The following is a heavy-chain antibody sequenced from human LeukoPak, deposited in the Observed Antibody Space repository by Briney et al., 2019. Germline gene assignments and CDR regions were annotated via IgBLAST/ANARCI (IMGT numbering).Heavy chain of an antibody. J-gene: IGHJ4*02. V-gene: IGHV3-7*01. D-gene: IGHD3-22*01. CDR1: GFTLSTYW. CDR3: ARFSDSSGLDY. CDR2: IKQDGSEI. Sequence: GGSLRLSCAASGFTLSTYWMSWVRQAPGKGLEWVANIKQDGSEIYYVDSVKGRFTISRDNAKNSLYLQMNSLRAEDTAVYYCARFSDSSGLDYWGQGTLVTVSS.